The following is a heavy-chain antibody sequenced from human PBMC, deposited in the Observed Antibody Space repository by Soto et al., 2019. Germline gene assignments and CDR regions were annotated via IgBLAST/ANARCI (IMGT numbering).Heavy chain of an antibody. CDR2: ISHSGST. Sequence: PSETLSLTCAVSGGSISSGGYSWSWIRQPPGKGLEWIGYISHSGSTYYNPSLKSRVTILVNRSKNQFSLKLSSVTAADTAVYYCASCITAPGYNWFDPWGQGTLVTSPQ. J-gene: IGHJ5*02. D-gene: IGHD6-13*01. V-gene: IGHV4-30-2*01. CDR3: ASCITAPGYNWFDP. CDR1: GGSISSGGYS.